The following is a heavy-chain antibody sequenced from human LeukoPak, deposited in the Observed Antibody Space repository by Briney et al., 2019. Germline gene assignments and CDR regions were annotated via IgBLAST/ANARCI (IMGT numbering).Heavy chain of an antibody. Sequence: TGGSLRPSCAASGFTFSSYAMSWVRQAPGKGLEWVSAISGSGGSTYYADSVKGRFTISRDNSKNTLYLQMNSLRAEDTAVYYCAKVGQLELRSADYWGQGTLVTVSS. D-gene: IGHD1-7*01. V-gene: IGHV3-23*01. CDR2: ISGSGGST. J-gene: IGHJ4*02. CDR3: AKVGQLELRSADY. CDR1: GFTFSSYA.